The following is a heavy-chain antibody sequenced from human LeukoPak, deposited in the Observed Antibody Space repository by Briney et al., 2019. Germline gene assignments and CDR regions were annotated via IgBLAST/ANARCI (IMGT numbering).Heavy chain of an antibody. CDR2: IYYSGST. CDR1: GGSISSGGYY. Sequence: NPSETLSLTCTVSGGSISSGGYYWSWIRQHPGKGLEWIGYIYYSGSTYYNPSLKSRVTISVDTSKNQFSLKLSSVTAADTAVYYCARWWPAGESYEGYFDYWGQGTLVTVSS. CDR3: ARWWPAGESYEGYFDY. V-gene: IGHV4-31*03. J-gene: IGHJ4*02. D-gene: IGHD1-26*01.